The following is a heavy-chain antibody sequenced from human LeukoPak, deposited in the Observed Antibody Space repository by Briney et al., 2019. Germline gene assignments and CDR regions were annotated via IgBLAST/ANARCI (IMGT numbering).Heavy chain of an antibody. D-gene: IGHD1-14*01. CDR3: TRDRSRAEDD. CDR2: INQGGSDK. J-gene: IGHJ4*02. V-gene: IGHV3-7*01. CDR1: GFTFSGHW. Sequence: GGSLRLSCAASGFTFSGHWMSWIRHAPGKGLEWVANINQGGSDKYYVDSVKGRFTISRDNANNLLYLQMNSLRGEDTAVYYCTRDRSRAEDDWGQGTLVTVFS.